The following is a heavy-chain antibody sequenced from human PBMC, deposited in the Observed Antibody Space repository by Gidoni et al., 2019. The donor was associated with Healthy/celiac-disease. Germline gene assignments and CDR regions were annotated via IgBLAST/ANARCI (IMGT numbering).Heavy chain of an antibody. CDR3: AKDLLTTPAAFDI. CDR1: GFTFSSYG. CDR2: ISGSGGST. V-gene: IGHV3-23*01. Sequence: EVQLLESGGGLVQPGGSLRLSCAASGFTFSSYGMGWVRQAPGKGLEWVSAISGSGGSTYYAESVKGRFTISRDNSKNTLYLQMNSLRAEDTAVYYCAKDLLTTPAAFDIWGQGTMVTVSS. J-gene: IGHJ3*02. D-gene: IGHD4-4*01.